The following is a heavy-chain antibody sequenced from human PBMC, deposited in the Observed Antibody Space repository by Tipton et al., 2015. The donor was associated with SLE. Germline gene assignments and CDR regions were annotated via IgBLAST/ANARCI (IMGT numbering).Heavy chain of an antibody. CDR2: IYYSANT. CDR3: AQYYYDTTDYYFDY. D-gene: IGHD3-22*01. CDR1: GGSMNSSSFY. J-gene: IGHJ4*02. Sequence: TLSLTCNVSGGSMNSSSFYWGWIRQPPGKGLEWIGNIYYSANTFYNPSLKSRVTISVDTSKNQFSLKLSSVTAADTAVYYCAQYYYDTTDYYFDYWGQGTLVTVSS. V-gene: IGHV4-39*01.